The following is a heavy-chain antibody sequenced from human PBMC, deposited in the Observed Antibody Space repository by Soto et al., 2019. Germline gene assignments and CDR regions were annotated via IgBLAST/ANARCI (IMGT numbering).Heavy chain of an antibody. J-gene: IGHJ4*02. CDR3: ARDSSVTPRPLDY. CDR2: ISSSSSYA. D-gene: IGHD2-8*01. V-gene: IGHV3-11*06. Sequence: GGSLRLSCAASGFTFSDYYMNWIRQAPGKGLEWVSYISSSSSYAIYADSVKGRFTVSRDNAKNSLFLQMNSLRAEDTAIYYCARDSSVTPRPLDYWGLGTPVTVSS. CDR1: GFTFSDYY.